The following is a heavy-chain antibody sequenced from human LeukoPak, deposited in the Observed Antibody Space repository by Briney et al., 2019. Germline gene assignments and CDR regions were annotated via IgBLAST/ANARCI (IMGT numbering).Heavy chain of an antibody. CDR2: IKSKTKGETR. D-gene: IGHD3-10*01. CDR3: ARDYGSGSYWVGNDY. J-gene: IGHJ4*02. CDR1: GFTFSSYG. V-gene: IGHV3-15*01. Sequence: GGSLRLSCAASGFTFSSYGMHWVRQAPGKGLEWVGLIKSKTKGETRDYAAHVKARFTISRDDSDNTLYLQMNSLKNEDTAVYYCARDYGSGSYWVGNDYWGQGTLVTVSS.